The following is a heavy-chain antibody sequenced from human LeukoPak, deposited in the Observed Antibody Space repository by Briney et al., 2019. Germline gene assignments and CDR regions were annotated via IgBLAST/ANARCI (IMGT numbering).Heavy chain of an antibody. V-gene: IGHV3-21*01. Sequence: PGGSLRLSCVASGFTFSSYNMNWVRLPPGKGLEWVSFIDSTSNYIYYADSVKGRFTISRDISKKTLFLQMNSLRAEDTAVYYCAREADCSGGDCYRGAFDIWGQGTMVTVSS. CDR3: AREADCSGGDCYRGAFDI. CDR1: GFTFSSYN. D-gene: IGHD2-15*01. CDR2: IDSTSNYI. J-gene: IGHJ3*02.